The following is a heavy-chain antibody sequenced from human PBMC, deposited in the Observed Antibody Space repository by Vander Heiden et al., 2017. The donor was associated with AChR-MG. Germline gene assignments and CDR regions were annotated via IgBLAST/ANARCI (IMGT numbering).Heavy chain of an antibody. V-gene: IGHV4-38-2*02. D-gene: IGHD1-7*01. CDR1: GYSISSGYY. CDR3: ARDGYNWNSRSREGDDAFDI. CDR2: IYHSGST. Sequence: QVQLQESGPGLVKPSETLSLTCAVSGYSISSGYYWGWIRQPPGKGLEWIGSIYHSGSTYYNPSLKSRVTISVDTSKNQFSLKLSSVTAADTAVYYCARDGYNWNSRSREGDDAFDIWGQGTMVTVSS. J-gene: IGHJ3*02.